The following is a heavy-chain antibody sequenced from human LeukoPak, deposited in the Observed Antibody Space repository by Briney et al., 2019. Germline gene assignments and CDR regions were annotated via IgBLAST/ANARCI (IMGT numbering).Heavy chain of an antibody. D-gene: IGHD6-19*01. Sequence: GGSLRLSCAASGFSFGDYAMHWVRQAPGMGLEWVALISYDGSHEYYADSVKGRFTISRDNPKTTVSLQMNSLRPEDTAVYYCAREDRGWYPAYWGEGTLVTVSS. CDR2: ISYDGSHE. CDR1: GFSFGDYA. CDR3: AREDRGWYPAY. J-gene: IGHJ4*02. V-gene: IGHV3-30*04.